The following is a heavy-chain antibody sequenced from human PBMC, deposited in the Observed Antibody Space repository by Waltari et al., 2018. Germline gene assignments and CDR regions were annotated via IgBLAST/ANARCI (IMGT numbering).Heavy chain of an antibody. J-gene: IGHJ4*02. CDR2: IYTSGST. V-gene: IGHV4-61*02. CDR3: ARASMYYYDSSGYEVFDY. Sequence: QVQLQESGPGLVKPSQTLSLTCTVSGGSISSGSYYWSWIRQPAGKGLEWIGRIYTSGSTNYNPSLKSRVTISVDTSKNQFSLKLSSVTAADTAVYYCARASMYYYDSSGYEVFDYWGQGTLVTVSS. D-gene: IGHD3-22*01. CDR1: GGSISSGSYY.